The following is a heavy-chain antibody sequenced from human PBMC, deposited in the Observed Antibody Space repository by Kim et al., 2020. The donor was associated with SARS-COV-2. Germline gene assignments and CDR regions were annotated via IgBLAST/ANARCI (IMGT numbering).Heavy chain of an antibody. D-gene: IGHD6-13*01. CDR2: IYYSGST. V-gene: IGHV4-59*01. J-gene: IGHJ4*02. CDR1: GGSISSYY. Sequence: SETLSLTCTVSGGSISSYYWSWIRQPPGKGLEWIGYIYYSGSTNYNPSLKSRVTISVDTSKNQFSLKLSSVTAADTAVYYCARGYSSSWRGVYFDYWGQGTLVTVSS. CDR3: ARGYSSSWRGVYFDY.